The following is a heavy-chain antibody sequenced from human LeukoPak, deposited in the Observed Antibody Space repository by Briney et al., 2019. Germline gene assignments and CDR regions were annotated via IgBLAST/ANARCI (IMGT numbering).Heavy chain of an antibody. Sequence: PSETLSLTCTVSGGSLSSGGYYWSWIRQHPGTGLEWIGYIYYSGSTYYNPSLKSRVTISVDTSKNQFSLKLSSVTAADTAVYYCARVGVVVITLDAAWIDPWGQGTLVTVSS. CDR3: ARVGVVVITLDAAWIDP. CDR2: IYYSGST. V-gene: IGHV4-31*03. D-gene: IGHD3-22*01. CDR1: GGSLSSGGYY. J-gene: IGHJ5*02.